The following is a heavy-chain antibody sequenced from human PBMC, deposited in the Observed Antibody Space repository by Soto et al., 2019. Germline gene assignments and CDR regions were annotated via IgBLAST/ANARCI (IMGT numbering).Heavy chain of an antibody. CDR2: IIPIFGTA. J-gene: IGHJ3*02. D-gene: IGHD3-22*01. V-gene: IGHV1-69*13. Sequence: SVKVSCKASGGTFSSYAISWVRQAPGQGLEWMGGIIPIFGTANYAQKFQGRVTITADESTSTAYMELSSLRSEDTAVYYCATDPQLRSLNYYDSSGYGYAFDIWGQGTMVTVSS. CDR3: ATDPQLRSLNYYDSSGYGYAFDI. CDR1: GGTFSSYA.